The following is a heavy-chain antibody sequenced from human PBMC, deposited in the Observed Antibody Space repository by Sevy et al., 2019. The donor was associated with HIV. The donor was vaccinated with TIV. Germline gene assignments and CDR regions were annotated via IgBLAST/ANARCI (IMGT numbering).Heavy chain of an antibody. J-gene: IGHJ4*02. CDR1: GYTLTEFS. Sequence: ASVKVSCKVSGYTLTEFSMHWVRQAPGKGLEWMGSFDPEDGETIYAQKFQGRVTMTEDTSTDTAYMELSSLRSDDTAVYYCATTKDYYGSSGSPFDYWGQGILVTVSS. CDR2: FDPEDGET. CDR3: ATTKDYYGSSGSPFDY. V-gene: IGHV1-24*01. D-gene: IGHD3-22*01.